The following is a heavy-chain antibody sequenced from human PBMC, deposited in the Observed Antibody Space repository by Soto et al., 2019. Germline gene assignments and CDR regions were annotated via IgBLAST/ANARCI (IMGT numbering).Heavy chain of an antibody. V-gene: IGHV3-23*01. CDR2: IVGSGGSA. J-gene: IGHJ2*01. Sequence: EVQLLESGGGLVQPGESPRLSCSASGFTFRSYAMGWVRQGPGKGLEWISTIVGSGGSAYYADSVKGRFTISRDNSKNILYLQMASLSVDDTAVYFCAKKGSPSGDHSNWYFDLWGRGTLVTVSS. CDR1: GFTFRSYA. D-gene: IGHD3-10*01. CDR3: AKKGSPSGDHSNWYFDL.